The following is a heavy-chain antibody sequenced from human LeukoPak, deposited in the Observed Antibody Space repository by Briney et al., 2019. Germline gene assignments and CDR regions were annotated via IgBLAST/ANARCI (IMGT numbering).Heavy chain of an antibody. CDR1: GNDFSEFY. J-gene: IGHJ5*02. CDR3: VTTSVTHTRDP. D-gene: IGHD5/OR15-5a*01. V-gene: IGHV1-2*02. Sequence: ASVKVSCKASGNDFSEFYLNWVRQAPGRGLEWVGWINPHSRATHYAQRFRGRVTMEASITTAYMELNSLTSDDTAVYYCVTTSVTHTRDPWGQGTLVTVSS. CDR2: INPHSRAT.